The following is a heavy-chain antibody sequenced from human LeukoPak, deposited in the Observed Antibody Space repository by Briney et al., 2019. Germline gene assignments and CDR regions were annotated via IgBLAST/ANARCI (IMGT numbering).Heavy chain of an antibody. V-gene: IGHV3-7*01. CDR1: GFTFSNYW. Sequence: GGSLRLSCAASGFTFSNYWMSWVRQTPGKGLEWVAEIKQDGIEKNYVDSVKGRFIISRDNTKSSLSLQMNSLRDEDTAVYYCARDKYMSGHVGSLFDPWGQGTLVIVSS. CDR2: IKQDGIEK. CDR3: ARDKYMSGHVGSLFDP. D-gene: IGHD1-1*01. J-gene: IGHJ5*02.